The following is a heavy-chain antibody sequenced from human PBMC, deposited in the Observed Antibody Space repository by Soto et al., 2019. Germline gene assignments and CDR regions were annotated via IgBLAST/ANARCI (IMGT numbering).Heavy chain of an antibody. Sequence: GASVKVSFKASGGTFSSYAISWLRQAPGQGLEWMGGIIPIFGTANYAQKFQGRVTITADKSTSTAYMELSSLRSEDTAVYYCATLSKGTYYYYGMDVWGQGTTVTVSS. V-gene: IGHV1-69*06. CDR1: GGTFSSYA. CDR2: IIPIFGTA. CDR3: ATLSKGTYYYYGMDV. J-gene: IGHJ6*02.